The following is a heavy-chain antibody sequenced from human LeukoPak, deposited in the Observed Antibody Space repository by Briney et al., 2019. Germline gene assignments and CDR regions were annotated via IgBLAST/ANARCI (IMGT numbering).Heavy chain of an antibody. CDR3: ARSILTGFFLRRTGFDP. D-gene: IGHD3-9*01. Sequence: GASVKVSCKASGYTFTSYYMHWVRQAPGQGLEWMGIINPSGGSTSYAQKFQGRVTITRDTSTSTVYMELSSLRSEDTAVYYCARSILTGFFLRRTGFDPWGQGTLVTVSS. V-gene: IGHV1-46*01. J-gene: IGHJ5*02. CDR1: GYTFTSYY. CDR2: INPSGGST.